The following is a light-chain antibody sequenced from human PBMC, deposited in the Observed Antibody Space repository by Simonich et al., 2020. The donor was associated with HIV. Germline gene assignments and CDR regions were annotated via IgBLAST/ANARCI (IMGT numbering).Light chain of an antibody. CDR1: QSIRSN. CDR3: QQYNNWPPA. CDR2: AAS. V-gene: IGKV3-15*01. Sequence: EIVMTQSPATLSVSPGERATHSCRASQSIRSNSAWYQQNTGHTPRLLIYAASTRATGIPVGCSGSGAGTEFTLNISSMESEEFAVYDCQQYNNWPPAFGGGTNVEIK. J-gene: IGKJ4*01.